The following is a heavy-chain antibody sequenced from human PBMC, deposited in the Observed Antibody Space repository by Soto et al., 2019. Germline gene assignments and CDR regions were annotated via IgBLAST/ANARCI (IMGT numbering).Heavy chain of an antibody. CDR2: ISGSGDIT. CDR1: GFTFSNYA. CDR3: APQKYFNSARRSSPVAF. J-gene: IGHJ4*02. V-gene: IGHV3-23*01. D-gene: IGHD2-2*01. Sequence: HLLESGGGLVQPGGSLRLSCAASGFTFSNYAMSWVRQAPGKGLEWVSAISGSGDITPYADSVKGRYTISRDNSKTTLYLQMNSLRAEDTALYFCAPQKYFNSARRSSPVAFWGPGTVVTVSS.